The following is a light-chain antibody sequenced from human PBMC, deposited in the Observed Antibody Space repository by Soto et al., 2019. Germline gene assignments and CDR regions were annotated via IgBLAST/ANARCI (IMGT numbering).Light chain of an antibody. CDR3: LQYHNLWA. Sequence: IVMTQSPATLSVSPGESATLSCRASQNIYYNVAWYQHRPGQAPRLLIYRASTRATGVPARFSGSGSGIEFTLTISSLQSEDFTVYSCLQYHNLWAFGQGTKVDIK. CDR1: QNIYYN. V-gene: IGKV3-15*01. J-gene: IGKJ1*01. CDR2: RAS.